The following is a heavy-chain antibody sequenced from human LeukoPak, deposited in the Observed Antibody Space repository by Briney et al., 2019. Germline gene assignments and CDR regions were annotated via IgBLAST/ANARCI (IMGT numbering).Heavy chain of an antibody. V-gene: IGHV4-31*03. CDR1: GGSISSGGYY. Sequence: SSETLSLTCTVSGGSISSGGYYWSWIRQHPGQGLEWIGYIYYSGSTYYNPSLKSRVTISVDTSKNQFSLKLSSVTAADTAVYYCARGRGVVITISSNWFDPWGQGTLVTVSS. J-gene: IGHJ5*02. D-gene: IGHD3-3*01. CDR3: ARGRGVVITISSNWFDP. CDR2: IYYSGST.